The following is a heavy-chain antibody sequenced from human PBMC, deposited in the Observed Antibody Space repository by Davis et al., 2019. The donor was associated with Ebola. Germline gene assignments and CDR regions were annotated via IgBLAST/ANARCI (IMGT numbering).Heavy chain of an antibody. CDR2: IIPILGIA. D-gene: IGHD6-13*01. CDR1: GGTFSSYA. Sequence: SVKVSCKASGGTFSSYAISWVRQAPGQGLEWMGGIIPILGIANYAQKFQGRVTITADKSTSTAYMELSSLRSDDTAVYYCARERPSHSSSWYPLLYYYGMDVWGQGTTVTVSS. V-gene: IGHV1-69*10. J-gene: IGHJ6*02. CDR3: ARERPSHSSSWYPLLYYYGMDV.